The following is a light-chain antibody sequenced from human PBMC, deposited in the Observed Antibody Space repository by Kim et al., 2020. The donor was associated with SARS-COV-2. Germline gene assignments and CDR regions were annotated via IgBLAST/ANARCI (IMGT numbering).Light chain of an antibody. CDR1: SIGSIN. CDR3: QVWDSSTVV. Sequence: SYELTQPLSVSVALGQTARITCGGNSIGSINVHWYQQKPGQAPVLVIYRDSNRPSGIPERFSGSNSGNTATLTISRAQAGDEADYYCQVWDSSTVVFGGG. V-gene: IGLV3-9*01. J-gene: IGLJ2*01. CDR2: RDS.